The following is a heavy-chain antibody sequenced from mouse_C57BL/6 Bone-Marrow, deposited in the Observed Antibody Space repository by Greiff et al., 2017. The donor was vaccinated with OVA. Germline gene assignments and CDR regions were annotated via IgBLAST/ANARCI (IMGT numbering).Heavy chain of an antibody. J-gene: IGHJ3*01. V-gene: IGHV5-6*01. D-gene: IGHD1-1*01. CDR1: GFTFSSYG. Sequence: DVQLVESGGDLVKPGGSLKLSCAASGFTFSSYGMSWVRQTPDKSLEWVATISSGGSYTYYPDSVKGRFTISRDNAKNTLYLQMSSLKSEDTAMYCCGRGLLRTWFAYWGQGTLVTVSA. CDR2: ISSGGSYT. CDR3: GRGLLRTWFAY.